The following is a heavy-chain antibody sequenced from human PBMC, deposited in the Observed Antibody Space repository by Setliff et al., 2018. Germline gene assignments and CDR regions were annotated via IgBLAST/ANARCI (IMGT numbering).Heavy chain of an antibody. CDR2: ISSSSSTI. CDR1: GFTFSSYS. D-gene: IGHD4-17*01. J-gene: IGHJ4*02. V-gene: IGHV3-48*04. CDR3: ARDVGFYGESD. Sequence: GESLKISCAASGFTFSSYSMNWVRQAPGKGLEWVSYISSSSSTIYYADSVKGRFTISRDNAKNSLYLQMNSLRAEDTAVYYCARDVGFYGESDWGQGTLVTVSS.